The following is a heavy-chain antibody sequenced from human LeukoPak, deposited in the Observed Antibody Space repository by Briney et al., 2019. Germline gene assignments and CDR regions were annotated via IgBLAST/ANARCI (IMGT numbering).Heavy chain of an antibody. CDR2: IYYSGST. CDR1: GGSISSSSYY. D-gene: IGHD6-25*01. CDR3: ARVAHAAAAYLAY. J-gene: IGHJ4*02. Sequence: SETLSLTCTVSGGSISSSSYYWGWIRQPPGKGLEWIGSIYYSGSTYYNPSLKSRVTISVDTSKNQFSLKLSSVTTADTAVYYCARVAHAAAAYLAYWGQGTLVTVSS. V-gene: IGHV4-39*07.